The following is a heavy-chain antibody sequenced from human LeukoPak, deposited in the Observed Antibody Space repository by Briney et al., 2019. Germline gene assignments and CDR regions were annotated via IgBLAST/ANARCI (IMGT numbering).Heavy chain of an antibody. V-gene: IGHV2-5*01. Sequence: SGPTLVKPTQTLTLTCTFSGFSLSTSGVGVGWIRQPPGKALEWLALIYWNDDKRYSPSLKSRLTITKDTSKSQVVLTMTNMDPVDTATYYCAHTVQPRFLEWLLSSYYFDYWGQGTLVTVSS. CDR1: GFSLSTSGVG. D-gene: IGHD3-3*01. CDR3: AHTVQPRFLEWLLSSYYFDY. J-gene: IGHJ4*02. CDR2: IYWNDDK.